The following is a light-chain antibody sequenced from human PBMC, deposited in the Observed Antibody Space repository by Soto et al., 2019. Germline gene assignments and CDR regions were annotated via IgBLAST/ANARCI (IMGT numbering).Light chain of an antibody. J-gene: IGKJ2*01. CDR1: QSILSF. CDR2: ATS. Sequence: DIQMTQSPSSLSASVGERVTITCRASQSILSFLNWYQQKPGKVPKLLMYATSDLQSGVPSRFSGSGSGTDFTLTITSLQPEDFATYYCQQSYITPYTFGQGTKLEIK. CDR3: QQSYITPYT. V-gene: IGKV1-39*01.